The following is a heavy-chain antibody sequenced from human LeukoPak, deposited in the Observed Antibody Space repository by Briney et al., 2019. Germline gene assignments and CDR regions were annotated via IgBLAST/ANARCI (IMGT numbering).Heavy chain of an antibody. J-gene: IGHJ4*02. D-gene: IGHD5/OR15-5a*01. CDR1: GFTVNTYD. V-gene: IGHV3-48*01. Sequence: GGSLRLSCAASGFTVNTYDMHWVRQAPGQGPEWVAYFGISGTIYYADSVRGRFTISRDNARNSLFLQMNSLRIDDTAIYYCAGYGFYPYWGQGTPVTVSS. CDR2: FGISGTI. CDR3: AGYGFYPY.